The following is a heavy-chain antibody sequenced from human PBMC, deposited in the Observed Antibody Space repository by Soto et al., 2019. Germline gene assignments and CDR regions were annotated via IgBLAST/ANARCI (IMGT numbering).Heavy chain of an antibody. V-gene: IGHV3-23*01. D-gene: IGHD3-9*01. Sequence: GGSLRLSCAGSGFTPTTTPLSWVRRPPGKGLEWVATVSGAASHTYYVDSVRGRFFISRDNSKNTVTLQMNNLTVDDTAVYYCATSFRYFDNWGQGTRVTVSS. J-gene: IGHJ4*02. CDR1: GFTPTTTP. CDR3: ATSFRYFDN. CDR2: VSGAASHT.